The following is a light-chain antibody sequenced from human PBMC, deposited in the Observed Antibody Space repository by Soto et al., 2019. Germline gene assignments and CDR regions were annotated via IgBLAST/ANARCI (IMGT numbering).Light chain of an antibody. Sequence: EIVLSQSPATLSLSPGERATLSCRASQSVGSYLAWYQHIPGQAPRLLIYDASKRATGIPARFSGSGSWTDFTPTISSLEPEDFAVYYCQQRSNWPPTWTFGQGTKVEVK. J-gene: IGKJ1*01. CDR2: DAS. CDR1: QSVGSY. CDR3: QQRSNWPPTWT. V-gene: IGKV3-11*01.